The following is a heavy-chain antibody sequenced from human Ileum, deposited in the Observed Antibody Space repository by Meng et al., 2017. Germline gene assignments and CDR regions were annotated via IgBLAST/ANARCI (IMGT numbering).Heavy chain of an antibody. J-gene: IGHJ4*02. CDR2: INHSGST. CDR3: ARTSGWFYY. V-gene: IGHV4-34*01. D-gene: IGHD6-19*01. CDR1: GGSFSGYY. Sequence: QLQLQQWGAGLLKPSATLSPTGAVYGGSFSGYYWSWIRQPPGKGLEWIGEINHSGSTNYNPSLKSRVTISVDTSKNQFSLKLSSVTAADTAVYYCARTSGWFYYWGQGTLVTVSS.